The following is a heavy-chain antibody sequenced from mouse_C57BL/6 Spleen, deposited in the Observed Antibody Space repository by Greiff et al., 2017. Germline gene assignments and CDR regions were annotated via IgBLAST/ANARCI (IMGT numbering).Heavy chain of an antibody. CDR3: ARGIYYYSSSPDALDY. CDR1: GYTFTSYS. V-gene: IGHV1-4*01. J-gene: IGHJ4*01. Sequence: VQLLQSGAELARPGASVKLSCKASGYTFTSYSMHWVKQRPGQGLEWIGYINPSSGYTKYNQNFKDKATLTADKSSSTAYMQLSSLTAEDSAVYYCARGIYYYSSSPDALDYWGQGTSVTVSS. CDR2: INPSSGYT. D-gene: IGHD1-1*01.